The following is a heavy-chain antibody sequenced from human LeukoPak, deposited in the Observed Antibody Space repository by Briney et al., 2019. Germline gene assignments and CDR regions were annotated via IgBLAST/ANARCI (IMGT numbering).Heavy chain of an antibody. CDR2: IYHSGST. CDR1: GGSISSGGYS. D-gene: IGHD4-17*01. J-gene: IGHJ4*02. CDR3: ARGYGDYGFDY. V-gene: IGHV4-30-2*01. Sequence: PSETLSLTCAVSGGSISSGGYSWSWIRQPPGKGLEWIGYIYHSGSTYYNPSLKSRVTMSVDRSKNQFSLKLSSVTAADTAVYYCARGYGDYGFDYWGQGTLVTVSS.